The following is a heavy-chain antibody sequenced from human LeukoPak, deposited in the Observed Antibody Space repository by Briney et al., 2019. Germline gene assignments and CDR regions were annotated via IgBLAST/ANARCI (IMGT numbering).Heavy chain of an antibody. CDR2: TKQDGSER. CDR3: ERGHTGGSAFGY. J-gene: IGHJ4*02. CDR1: GFTFSSNW. D-gene: IGHD2-15*01. Sequence: GGSLRLSCAASGFTFSSNWMSWVRQAPGKGPEWVANTKQDGSERYYVDSVKGLFTIYKDNAKNSLYLQMNSLRAEDTAVYYCERGHTGGSAFGYWGQGTMVT. V-gene: IGHV3-7*04.